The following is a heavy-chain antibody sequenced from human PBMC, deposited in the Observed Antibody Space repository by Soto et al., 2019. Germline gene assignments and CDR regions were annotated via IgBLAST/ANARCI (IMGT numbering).Heavy chain of an antibody. CDR3: ARALWFGKYYYRMDV. CDR2: IYYSGCT. CDR1: GGSVSSGSYY. J-gene: IGHJ6*02. Sequence: PSETLSLTCTVSGGSVSSGSYYWSWIRQPPGKGLEWIGYIYYSGCTNYNPSLKSRVTISVDTSKNQFSLKLSSVTAADTAVYYCARALWFGKYYYRMDVWGQGTTVTVSS. D-gene: IGHD3-10*01. V-gene: IGHV4-61*01.